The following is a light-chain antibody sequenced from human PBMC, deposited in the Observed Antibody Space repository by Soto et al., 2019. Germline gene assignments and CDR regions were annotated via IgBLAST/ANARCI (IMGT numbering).Light chain of an antibody. Sequence: DIQMTQSPSSLSASVGDRVTITCRASQDISNYLAWLQQKPGEAPKSLIYAASTLQSGVPSKFSGSGSGTNFTLTISSLQPEDFATYYCQQYNSYPITFGLGTRLEIK. CDR1: QDISNY. J-gene: IGKJ5*01. V-gene: IGKV1-16*02. CDR3: QQYNSYPIT. CDR2: AAS.